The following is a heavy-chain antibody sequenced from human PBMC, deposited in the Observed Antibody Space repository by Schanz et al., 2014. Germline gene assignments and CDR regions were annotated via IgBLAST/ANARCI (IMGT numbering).Heavy chain of an antibody. D-gene: IGHD4-17*01. CDR1: GFTFSSYG. Sequence: QEQLVESGGGVVQPGRSLRLSCAASGFTFSSYGIHWFRQPAGKGLEWVAVIWNNGVTKYYADSVRGRFTISRDRFQNTLYLRMSSLRAEDTAVYYCARPRFDYGEVDYWGQGTLVTVSS. CDR2: IWNNGVTK. J-gene: IGHJ4*02. CDR3: ARPRFDYGEVDY. V-gene: IGHV3-33*01.